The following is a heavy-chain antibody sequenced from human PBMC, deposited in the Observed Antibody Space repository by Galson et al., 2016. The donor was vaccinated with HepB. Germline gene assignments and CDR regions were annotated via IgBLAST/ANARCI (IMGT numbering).Heavy chain of an antibody. D-gene: IGHD6-19*01. CDR2: IYYSGST. J-gene: IGHJ4*02. Sequence: WIRQHPGKGLEWIGYIYYSGSTYYNPSLKSRVAISVDTSKNQFSLKLSSVTAADTAVYYCARQRLYSTGWSYLFDYWGQGTLVTVSS. CDR3: ARQRLYSTGWSYLFDY. V-gene: IGHV4-31*02.